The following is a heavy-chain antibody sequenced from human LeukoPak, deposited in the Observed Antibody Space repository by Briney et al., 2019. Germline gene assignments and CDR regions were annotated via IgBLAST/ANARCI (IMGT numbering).Heavy chain of an antibody. J-gene: IGHJ4*02. D-gene: IGHD2-15*01. CDR3: ARDLGSGGSYPRGYFDC. CDR2: TYYRSKWYN. V-gene: IGHV6-1*01. CDR1: GDSVSSNSAA. Sequence: SQTLSLTCAISGDSVSSNSAAWNWIRQSPSRGLEWLGRTYYRSKWYNDYAVSVKSRITINPDTSKNQFSLQLNSVTPEDTAVYYCARDLGSGGSYPRGYFDCWGQGTLVTVSS.